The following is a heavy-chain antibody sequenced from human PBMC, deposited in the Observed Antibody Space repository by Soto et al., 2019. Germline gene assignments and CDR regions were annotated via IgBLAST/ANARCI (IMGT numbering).Heavy chain of an antibody. CDR1: GFTFSSYS. CDR3: ARTGDSSGYYRDAFGI. CDR2: ISSSSSAI. V-gene: IGHV3-48*02. D-gene: IGHD3-22*01. Sequence: GGSLRLSCAASGFTFSSYSMNWVRQAPGKGLEWVSYISSSSSAIYYADSVKGRFTISRDNAKNSLYLQMNSLKDEDTAVYYCARTGDSSGYYRDAFGIWGQGTMVRVSS. J-gene: IGHJ3*02.